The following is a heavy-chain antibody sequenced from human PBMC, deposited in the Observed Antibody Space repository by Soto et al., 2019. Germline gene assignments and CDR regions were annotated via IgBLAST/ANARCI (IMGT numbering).Heavy chain of an antibody. CDR3: ATSEASITIFGVVIIRPPFPLFAYGMDV. CDR2: INPSGGST. D-gene: IGHD3-3*01. CDR1: GYTFTSYY. J-gene: IGHJ6*02. V-gene: IGHV1-46*01. Sequence: ASVKVSCKASGYTFTSYYMHWVRQAPGQGLEWMGIINPSGGSTSYAQKFQGRVTMTRDTSTSTVYMELSSLRSEDTAVYYCATSEASITIFGVVIIRPPFPLFAYGMDVWGQGTKVTVS.